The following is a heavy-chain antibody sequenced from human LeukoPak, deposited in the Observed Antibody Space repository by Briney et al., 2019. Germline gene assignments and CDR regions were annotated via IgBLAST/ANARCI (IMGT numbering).Heavy chain of an antibody. CDR1: GFTFSSYA. CDR2: IYFSGST. J-gene: IGHJ1*01. D-gene: IGHD6-13*01. V-gene: IGHV4-31*02. Sequence: LRLSCAASGFTFSSYAMSWVRQHPGKGLEWIGFIYFSGSTYYNPSLKSRVTISVDTSKNQFSLKLSSVTAADTAVYYCARPGVGIAAAGTGGVYFQHWGQGTLVTVSS. CDR3: ARPGVGIAAAGTGGVYFQH.